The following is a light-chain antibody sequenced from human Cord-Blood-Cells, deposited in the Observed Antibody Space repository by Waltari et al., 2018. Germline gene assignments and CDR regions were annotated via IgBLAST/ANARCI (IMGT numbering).Light chain of an antibody. CDR2: GAS. CDR1: QSVSSSY. J-gene: IGKJ2*01. V-gene: IGKV3-20*01. Sequence: EIVLTQSPGTLSLSPGERATLPCRASQSVSSSYLAWYQQKPGQAPRLLIYGASSRATGIPDRFSGSGSGTDFTLTISRLEPEDFAVYYCQQYGISPMYTFGQGTKLEIK. CDR3: QQYGISPMYT.